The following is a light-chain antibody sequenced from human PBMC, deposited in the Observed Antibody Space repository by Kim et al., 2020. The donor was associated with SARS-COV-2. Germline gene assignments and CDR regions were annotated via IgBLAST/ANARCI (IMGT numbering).Light chain of an antibody. J-gene: IGLJ1*01. CDR1: SPNVGSND. CDR3: ASWDDSLSGFYV. V-gene: IGLV1-47*02. CDR2: GDN. Sequence: ITMSCAGRSPNVGSNDVYWYRQPPGAAPKLLISGDNHRPSGVPARFSAAKSGASASLAISGLRSEDEADYYCASWDDSLSGFYVFGTGTKVTVL.